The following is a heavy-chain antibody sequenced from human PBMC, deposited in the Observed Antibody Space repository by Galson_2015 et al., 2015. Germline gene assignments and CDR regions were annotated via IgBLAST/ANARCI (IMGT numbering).Heavy chain of an antibody. J-gene: IGHJ4*02. CDR1: GGSISSSNW. CDR3: ARDRNYYDSSGPSDLGY. Sequence: SETLSLTCAVSGGSISSSNWWSWVRQPPGKGLEWIGEIYHSGSTNYNPSLKSRVTISVDKSKNQFSLRLSSVTAADTAVYYCARDRNYYDSSGPSDLGYWGQGTLVTVSS. V-gene: IGHV4-4*02. D-gene: IGHD3-22*01. CDR2: IYHSGST.